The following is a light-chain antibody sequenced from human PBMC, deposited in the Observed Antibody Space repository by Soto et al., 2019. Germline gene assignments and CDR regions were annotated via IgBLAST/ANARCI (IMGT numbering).Light chain of an antibody. CDR3: RSYAGNNNPYV. Sequence: QSALTQPPSASGSPGQSVTISCTGTSSDFGGYNYVSWYQHHPGKAPKLMVSEVSKRPSGVPDRFSGSKSGNTASLTVSGLQAEDEADYYCRSYAGNNNPYVFGTGTKVTVL. CDR2: EVS. CDR1: SSDFGGYNY. V-gene: IGLV2-8*01. J-gene: IGLJ1*01.